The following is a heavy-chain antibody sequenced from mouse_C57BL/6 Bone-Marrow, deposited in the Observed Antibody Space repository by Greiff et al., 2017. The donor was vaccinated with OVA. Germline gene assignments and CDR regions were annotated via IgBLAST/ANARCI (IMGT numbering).Heavy chain of an antibody. J-gene: IGHJ4*01. D-gene: IGHD2-5*01. V-gene: IGHV10-1*01. CDR2: IRSKSNNYAT. Sequence: VQLKQSGGGLVQPKGSLKLSCAASGFSFNTYAMNWVRQAPGKGLEWVARIRSKSNNYATYYADSVKDRFTISRDDSESMLYLQMNNLKTEDTAMYYCVCPKAYYSNYDAMDYWGQGTSVTVSS. CDR1: GFSFNTYA. CDR3: VCPKAYYSNYDAMDY.